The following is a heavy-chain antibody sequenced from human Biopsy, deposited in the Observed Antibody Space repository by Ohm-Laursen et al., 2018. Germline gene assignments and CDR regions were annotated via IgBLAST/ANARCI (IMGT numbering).Heavy chain of an antibody. CDR2: IIPIFGTA. CDR3: ARDALGGGSYRFFY. J-gene: IGHJ4*02. CDR1: GYTFTTYA. Sequence: VKISCKASGYTFTTYAISWVRQAPGQGLEWMGGIIPIFGTANYAQKFQGRVTITADESTSTAYMELSSLRSDDTAVYYCARDALGGGSYRFFYWGQGSLVTVSS. D-gene: IGHD1-26*01. V-gene: IGHV1-69*13.